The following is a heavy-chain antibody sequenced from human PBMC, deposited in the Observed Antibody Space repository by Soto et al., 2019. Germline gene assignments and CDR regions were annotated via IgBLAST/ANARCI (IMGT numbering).Heavy chain of an antibody. V-gene: IGHV4-61*01. CDR3: ARESREHSSSVGLDG. CDR2: VYYTGST. CDR1: GGSVSSGSYY. Sequence: QVQLQESGPGLVKPSETLSLTCTVSGGSVSSGSYYWIWIRQPPGKGMEWMAYVYYTGSTNYNPSLKSRVTRSVDTSKNQFSLKLRSVTAADTAVYYCARESREHSSSVGLDGWGQGTTGTVSS. D-gene: IGHD1-26*01. J-gene: IGHJ6*02.